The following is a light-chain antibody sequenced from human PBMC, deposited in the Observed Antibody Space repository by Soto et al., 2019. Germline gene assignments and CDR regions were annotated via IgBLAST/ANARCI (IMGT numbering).Light chain of an antibody. V-gene: IGKV1-5*01. J-gene: IGKJ1*01. CDR3: QQYTTYPWT. CDR1: QSISSW. CDR2: DAS. Sequence: EIRMTQSPATLSLSVGDRVTITCRASQSISSWLAWYQQKPGKAPKLLIYDASNWESGVPARFSGSGSGTEFTLTISSLQPDDFATYYCQQYTTYPWTFGQGTKVDI.